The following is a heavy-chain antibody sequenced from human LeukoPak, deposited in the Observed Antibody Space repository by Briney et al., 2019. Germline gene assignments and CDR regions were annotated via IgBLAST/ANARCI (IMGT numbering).Heavy chain of an antibody. CDR3: AGSRKIFPFDY. D-gene: IGHD3-3*01. CDR2: INHSGST. Sequence: SETLSLTCAVYGGSFSGYYWSWIRQPPGKGLEWIGEINHSGSTNYNPSLKSRVTISVDTSKNQFSLKLSSVTAADTAVYYCAGSRKIFPFDYWGQGTLVTVSS. CDR1: GGSFSGYY. V-gene: IGHV4-34*01. J-gene: IGHJ4*02.